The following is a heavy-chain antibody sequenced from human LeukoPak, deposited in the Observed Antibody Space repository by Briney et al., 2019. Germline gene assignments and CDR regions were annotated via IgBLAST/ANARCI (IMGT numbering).Heavy chain of an antibody. CDR3: ARHTMD. Sequence: SETLSLTCAVYAGSFSGYYWSWIRQPPGKGLEWIGYIYYSGSTNYNPSLKSRVTISVDTSKNQFSLKLSSVTAADTAVYYCARHTMDWGQGTLVTVSS. D-gene: IGHD3-10*01. V-gene: IGHV4-59*08. CDR1: AGSFSGYY. J-gene: IGHJ4*02. CDR2: IYYSGST.